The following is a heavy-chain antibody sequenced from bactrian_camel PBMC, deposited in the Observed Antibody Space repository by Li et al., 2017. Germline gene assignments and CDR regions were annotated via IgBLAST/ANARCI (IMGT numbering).Heavy chain of an antibody. Sequence: HVQLVESGGGSVQAGGSLRLSCTISGVTLDDVDMAWFRQAPHNNCELVAKIEDNGWTYYATSVKGRFTISQDNAENTVYLQMNNLKPEDTAMYSCKTRISHIHAPACVGYWGQGTQVTVS. CDR2: IEDNGWT. D-gene: IGHD5*01. J-gene: IGHJ4*01. V-gene: IGHV3S60*01. CDR3: KTRISHIHAPACVGY. CDR1: GVTLDDVD.